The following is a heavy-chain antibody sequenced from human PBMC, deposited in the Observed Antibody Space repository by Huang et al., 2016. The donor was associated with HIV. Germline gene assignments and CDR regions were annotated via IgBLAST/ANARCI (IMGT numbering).Heavy chain of an antibody. D-gene: IGHD4-17*01. CDR1: GFMFSTFG. J-gene: IGHJ4*02. CDR2: ISNDGSRK. V-gene: IGHV3-30*18. CDR3: AKPSGDYEFFDF. Sequence: QVHMEESGGGVVQPGRPLRLSCTASGFMFSTFGIDWVRQGPGKRLEWVAGISNDGSRKYYVDSMKGRFTISRDKSKNIVYLQMNSLRPEDTAVYYCAKPSGDYEFFDFWGQGTVVTVSS.